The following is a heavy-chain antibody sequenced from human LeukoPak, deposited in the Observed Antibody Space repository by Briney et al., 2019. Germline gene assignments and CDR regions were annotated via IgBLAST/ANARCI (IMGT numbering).Heavy chain of an antibody. CDR3: ARGQPSGYFDY. V-gene: IGHV3-11*04. Sequence: GGSLRLSCAASGFTFSDYYMSWIRQAPGKGLEWVSYISSSGSTIYYADSVKGRFTISRDNSKNTLYLQMNSLRAEDTAVYYCARGQPSGYFDYWGQGTLVTVSS. D-gene: IGHD1-26*01. J-gene: IGHJ4*02. CDR1: GFTFSDYY. CDR2: ISSSGSTI.